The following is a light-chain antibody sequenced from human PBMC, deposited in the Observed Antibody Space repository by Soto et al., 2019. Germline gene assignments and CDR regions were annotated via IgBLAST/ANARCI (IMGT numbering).Light chain of an antibody. CDR1: QNLGTLY. CDR3: QQRNNWPPVT. Sequence: EIVLTQSPGTLSLSPGERGTLSCRASQNLGTLYLAWFQQKSGQAPRLLIYSASRRATGIPDRFTGSGSGTDFTLTINRVEPEDFAVYYCQQRNNWPPVTFGGGTKVDIK. J-gene: IGKJ4*01. V-gene: IGKV3D-20*02. CDR2: SAS.